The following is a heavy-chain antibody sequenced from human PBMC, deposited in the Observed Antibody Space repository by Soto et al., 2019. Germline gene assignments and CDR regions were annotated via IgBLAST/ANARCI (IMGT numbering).Heavy chain of an antibody. D-gene: IGHD3-9*01. CDR2: IYYSGST. CDR1: GGSVSSGSYY. Sequence: SETLSLTCTFSGGSVSSGSYYWSWIRQPPGKGLEWIGYIYYSGSTNYNPSLKSRVTISVDTSKNQFSLKLSSVTAADTAVYYCARDHYDILTGRYYYGMDVWGQGTTVTVSS. J-gene: IGHJ6*02. CDR3: ARDHYDILTGRYYYGMDV. V-gene: IGHV4-61*01.